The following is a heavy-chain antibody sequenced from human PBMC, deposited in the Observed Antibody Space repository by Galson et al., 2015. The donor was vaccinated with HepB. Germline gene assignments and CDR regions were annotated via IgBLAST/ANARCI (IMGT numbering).Heavy chain of an antibody. Sequence: SLRLSCAASGFTFSSYQMHWVRQAPGKGLEWVAFIRFDGSYEYYADSVRGRFTFSRDNSKNTLYLQMNSLRAEDTAMYYCAKDNSHYAIDYWGQGTRVTVSS. D-gene: IGHD2-2*01. CDR3: AKDNSHYAIDY. J-gene: IGHJ4*02. V-gene: IGHV3-30*02. CDR1: GFTFSSYQ. CDR2: IRFDGSYE.